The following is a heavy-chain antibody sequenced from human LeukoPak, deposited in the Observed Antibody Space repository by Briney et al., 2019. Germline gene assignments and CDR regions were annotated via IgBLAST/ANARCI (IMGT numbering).Heavy chain of an antibody. J-gene: IGHJ4*02. V-gene: IGHV4-30-4*01. D-gene: IGHD3-22*01. CDR1: GGSISSGDYY. CDR2: IYYSGST. Sequence: SQTLSLTCTVSGGSISSGDYYWSWIRQPPGKGLEWIGYIYYSGSTYYNPSLKSRVTISVDTSKNQFSLRLSSVTAADTAVYYCARHEGRSGYPHRYYFDYWGQGTLVTVSS. CDR3: ARHEGRSGYPHRYYFDY.